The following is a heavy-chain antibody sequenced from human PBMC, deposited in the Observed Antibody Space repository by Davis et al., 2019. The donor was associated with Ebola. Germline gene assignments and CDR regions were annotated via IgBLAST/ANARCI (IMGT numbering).Heavy chain of an antibody. D-gene: IGHD2-2*01. CDR3: ARDGCSNISCYPRDY. V-gene: IGHV1-69*04. CDR1: GYTFTTYG. CDR2: IIPILGIS. J-gene: IGHJ4*02. Sequence: SVKVSCKASGYTFTTYGISWVRQAPGQGLEWMGRIIPILGISNNAKKFQGRLTITADKSTNTAYMELSSLRSEDTAVYFCARDGCSNISCYPRDYWGQGTLVSVSS.